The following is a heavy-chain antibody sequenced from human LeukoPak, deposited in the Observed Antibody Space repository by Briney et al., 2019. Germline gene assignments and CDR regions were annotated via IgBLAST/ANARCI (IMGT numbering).Heavy chain of an antibody. Sequence: GGSLRLSCSASGFSFSSYTMTWVRQAPGKGPEWVSIISGGGDTTFYTDSVKGRFTISRDNSKKTLYLQMNSLRADDTAVYYCAKASSAGDSSSWNYWGQGTLVTVSS. CDR1: GFSFSSYT. D-gene: IGHD6-13*01. CDR3: AKASSAGDSSSWNY. V-gene: IGHV3-23*01. J-gene: IGHJ4*02. CDR2: ISGGGDTT.